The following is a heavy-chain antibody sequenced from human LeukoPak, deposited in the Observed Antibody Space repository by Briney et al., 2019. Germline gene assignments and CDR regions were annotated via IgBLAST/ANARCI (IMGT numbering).Heavy chain of an antibody. CDR3: ARGSNWNYLGWFDP. Sequence: ASVKVSCKASGYTFTSYYMHWVRQAPGQGLEWMGWINTNTGNPTYAQAFTGRFVFSLDTSVSTAYLQISSLKADDTAVYYCARGSNWNYLGWFDPWGQGTLVTVSS. CDR1: GYTFTSYY. V-gene: IGHV7-4-1*02. D-gene: IGHD1-7*01. CDR2: INTNTGNP. J-gene: IGHJ5*02.